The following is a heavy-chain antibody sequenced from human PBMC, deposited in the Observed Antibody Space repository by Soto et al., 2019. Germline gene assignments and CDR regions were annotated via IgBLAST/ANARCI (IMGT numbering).Heavy chain of an antibody. V-gene: IGHV1-69*13. Sequence: SVKVSCKASGGTFSSYTIAWVRQAPGQGLEWMGEIIPLLGTTNYVEKFQGRLTITADASTSTAYMELSSLRSEDTAMYYCARDSIAAAGTDYWGQGTLVTVSS. J-gene: IGHJ4*02. D-gene: IGHD6-13*01. CDR3: ARDSIAAAGTDY. CDR2: IIPLLGTT. CDR1: GGTFSSYT.